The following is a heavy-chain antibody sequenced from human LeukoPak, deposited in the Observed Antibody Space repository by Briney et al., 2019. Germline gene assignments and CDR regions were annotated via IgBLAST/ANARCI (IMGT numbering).Heavy chain of an antibody. CDR1: GFTFSSFA. J-gene: IGHJ5*02. V-gene: IGHV3-64*01. Sequence: PGGSLRLSCAASGFTFSSFAMHWVRQAPGKGLEYVSTIGSNGGRIYYANSVKGRFTISRDNSKNTLYLQMGSLRPEDTAIYYCAKSSCTGDCQLDRWGRGTLVTVSS. D-gene: IGHD2-8*02. CDR2: IGSNGGRI. CDR3: AKSSCTGDCQLDR.